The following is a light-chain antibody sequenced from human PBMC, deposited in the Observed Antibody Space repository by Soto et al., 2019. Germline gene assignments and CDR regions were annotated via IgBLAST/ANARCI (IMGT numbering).Light chain of an antibody. Sequence: QLVLTQSPSASASLGASVKLTCTLSSGHSNYAITWHQQQPEKGPRYLMKVNSGGSHIKGDGIPDRFSGSSSGAERYLFIASLQSEDEADYYCQTWGTGSAHVVFGGGTQLT. CDR1: SGHSNYA. CDR2: VNSGGSH. CDR3: QTWGTGSAHVV. V-gene: IGLV4-69*01. J-gene: IGLJ7*01.